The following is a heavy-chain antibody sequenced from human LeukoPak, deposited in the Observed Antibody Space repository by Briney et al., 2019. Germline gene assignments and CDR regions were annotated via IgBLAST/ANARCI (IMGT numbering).Heavy chain of an antibody. D-gene: IGHD6-13*01. Sequence: SETLSLTCAVSGVSISSYYWTWIRQPPGKGLEWIGYIYSSVSTYYNPSLNSRVTIWFDASKNQISLKLSSVTAADTAVYYCARQAAGTYYYYYYYMDVWGKGTTVTISS. CDR3: ARQAAGTYYYYYYYMDV. V-gene: IGHV4-59*01. CDR1: GVSISSYY. CDR2: IYSSVST. J-gene: IGHJ6*03.